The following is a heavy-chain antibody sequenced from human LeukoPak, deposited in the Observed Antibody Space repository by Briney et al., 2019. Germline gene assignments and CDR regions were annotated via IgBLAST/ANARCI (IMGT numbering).Heavy chain of an antibody. V-gene: IGHV1-2*02. J-gene: IGHJ4*02. CDR1: GYTFTGYY. CDR3: ARDRRVYYDSSGYSWWSFDY. CDR2: INPNSGGT. Sequence: ASVKVSCKASGYTFTGYYMHWVRQAPGQGLEWMGWINPNSGGTNYAQRFQGRVTMTRDTSISTAYMELSRLRSDDTAVYYCARDRRVYYDSSGYSWWSFDYWGQGTLVTVSS. D-gene: IGHD3-22*01.